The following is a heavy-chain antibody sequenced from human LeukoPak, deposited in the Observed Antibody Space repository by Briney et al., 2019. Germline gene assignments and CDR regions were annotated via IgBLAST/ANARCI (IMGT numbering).Heavy chain of an antibody. Sequence: GRSLRLSCAASGFTFSSYGMHWVRQAPGKGLEWVAVISYDGSNKYYADSVKGRFTISRDNSKNTLYLQMNNLRAEDTAVYYCAKEYLGYCSGGSCYPLDYWGQGTLVTVSS. V-gene: IGHV3-30*18. D-gene: IGHD2-15*01. CDR3: AKEYLGYCSGGSCYPLDY. CDR1: GFTFSSYG. CDR2: ISYDGSNK. J-gene: IGHJ4*02.